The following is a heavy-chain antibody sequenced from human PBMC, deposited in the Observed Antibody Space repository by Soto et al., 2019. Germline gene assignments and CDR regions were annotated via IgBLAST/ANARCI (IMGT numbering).Heavy chain of an antibody. V-gene: IGHV3-23*01. Sequence: PGGSLRLSCAASGFTFNNYAMNWVRQAPGKGLEWVSGLNGAGGNTYYADSVKGRFTISRDNSKNTLYLQMNSLRAEDTAIYYYAKAYSSSWPNNWFDPWGQGTLVTVSS. CDR3: AKAYSSSWPNNWFDP. D-gene: IGHD6-13*01. CDR1: GFTFNNYA. J-gene: IGHJ5*02. CDR2: LNGAGGNT.